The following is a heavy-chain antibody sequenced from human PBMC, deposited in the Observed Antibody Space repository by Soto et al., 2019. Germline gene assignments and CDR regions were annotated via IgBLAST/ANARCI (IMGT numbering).Heavy chain of an antibody. Sequence: GGSLRLSCAASGFTFSSYSMNWVRQAPGKGLEWVSSISSSSSYIYYADSVKGRFTISRDNAKNSLYLQMNSLRAEDTAVYYCARFCSGGSCYFADYWGQGTLVTVSS. CDR2: ISSSSSYI. CDR3: ARFCSGGSCYFADY. D-gene: IGHD2-15*01. V-gene: IGHV3-21*01. CDR1: GFTFSSYS. J-gene: IGHJ4*02.